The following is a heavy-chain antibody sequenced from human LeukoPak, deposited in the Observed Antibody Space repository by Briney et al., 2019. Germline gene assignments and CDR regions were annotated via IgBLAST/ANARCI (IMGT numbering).Heavy chain of an antibody. CDR3: AREGGFHRPLDY. CDR2: VHLDGRT. V-gene: IGHV4-4*02. Sequence: PSETLSLTCGVSGGSVINTNWWTWVRQPPGKGLEWIGEVHLDGRTNYNPSLESRLTMSADVSENQVSLKLTSVTAADTAVYYCAREGGFHRPLDYSGQGTLVTVSS. CDR1: GGSVINTNW. J-gene: IGHJ4*02.